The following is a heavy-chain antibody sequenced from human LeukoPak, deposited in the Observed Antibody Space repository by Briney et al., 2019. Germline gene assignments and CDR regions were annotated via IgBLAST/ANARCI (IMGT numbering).Heavy chain of an antibody. CDR3: ARGMCSDGVCYFLADY. J-gene: IGHJ4*02. V-gene: IGHV7-4-1*02. Sequence: ASVKVSCKASGYTFTSYTMNWVRQAPGQGLEWMGWINTNTGNPTYAQGFIGRFVFSLDTSVSTAYLQISSLKAEDTAVYYCARGMCSDGVCYFLADYWGQGTLVTVSS. CDR2: INTNTGNP. D-gene: IGHD2-15*01. CDR1: GYTFTSYT.